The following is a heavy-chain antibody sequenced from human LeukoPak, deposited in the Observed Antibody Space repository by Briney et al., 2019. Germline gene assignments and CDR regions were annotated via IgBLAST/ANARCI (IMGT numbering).Heavy chain of an antibody. Sequence: ASVKVSCKASGYTFTSYYIHWVRQAPGQGLEWMGIINPSGDITSYAQKFQDRVTMTRDTSTSTVYLELSSLRSEDTAVFYCARGTILEPFDIWGQGTMVTVSS. V-gene: IGHV1-46*01. D-gene: IGHD3-3*01. CDR1: GYTFTSYY. CDR3: ARGTILEPFDI. J-gene: IGHJ3*02. CDR2: INPSGDIT.